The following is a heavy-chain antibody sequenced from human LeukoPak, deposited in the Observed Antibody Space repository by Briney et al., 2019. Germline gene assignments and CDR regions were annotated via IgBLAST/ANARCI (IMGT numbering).Heavy chain of an antibody. J-gene: IGHJ5*02. Sequence: GASVKVSCKASGGTFSSYAISWVRQAPGQGLEWMGGIIPIFGTANYAQKFQGRVTITADESTSTAYMELSSLRSEDTAVYYCASVLVRDARYCSSTSCYFSWFDPWGQGTLVTVSS. D-gene: IGHD2-2*01. V-gene: IGHV1-69*13. CDR3: ASVLVRDARYCSSTSCYFSWFDP. CDR1: GGTFSSYA. CDR2: IIPIFGTA.